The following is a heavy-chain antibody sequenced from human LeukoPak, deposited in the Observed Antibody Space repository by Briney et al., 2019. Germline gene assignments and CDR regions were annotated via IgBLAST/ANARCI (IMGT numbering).Heavy chain of an antibody. J-gene: IGHJ6*02. CDR2: INPNSGGT. CDR3: AAAAPRPPYYYGMDV. V-gene: IGHV1-2*02. Sequence: ASVTVSCTASGYTFTGYYMHLVRQAPGQGLEWMGWINPNSGGTNYAQKFQGRVTMTRDTSISTAYMELSRLRSDDTAVYYCAAAAPRPPYYYGMDVWGQGTTVTVSS. D-gene: IGHD6-13*01. CDR1: GYTFTGYY.